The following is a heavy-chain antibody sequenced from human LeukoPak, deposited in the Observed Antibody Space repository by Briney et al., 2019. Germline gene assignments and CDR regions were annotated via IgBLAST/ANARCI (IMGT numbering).Heavy chain of an antibody. V-gene: IGHV3-23*01. CDR1: GFTFRNFA. D-gene: IGHD3-22*01. CDR2: ISAADGDNT. J-gene: IGHJ4*02. Sequence: GGSLRLSCVGTGFTFRNFAMSWVRQAPGKGLEWVSAISAADGDNTYYPDSVKGRFTISRDNSENTRHLQMSSLRTEDTAVYYCAKFKGHYYYDSSGYCDNWGQGTLVTVSS. CDR3: AKFKGHYYYDSSGYCDN.